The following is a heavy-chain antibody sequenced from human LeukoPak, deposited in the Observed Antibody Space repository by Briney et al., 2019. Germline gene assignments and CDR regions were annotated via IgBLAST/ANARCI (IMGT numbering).Heavy chain of an antibody. CDR3: ARAFTIFGVVIRYYFDY. Sequence: PSETLSLTCAVYGGSFRGYYWSWIRQPPGKGLEWIGEINHSGSTNYNPSLKSRVTISVDTSKNQFSLKLSSVTAADTAVYYCARAFTIFGVVIRYYFDYWGQGTLVTVSS. V-gene: IGHV4-34*01. D-gene: IGHD3-3*01. CDR2: INHSGST. CDR1: GGSFRGYY. J-gene: IGHJ4*02.